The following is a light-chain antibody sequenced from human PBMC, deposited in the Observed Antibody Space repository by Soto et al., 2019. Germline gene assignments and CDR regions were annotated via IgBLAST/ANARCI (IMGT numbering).Light chain of an antibody. J-gene: IGKJ4*01. CDR2: AAS. CDR1: QGIRDE. V-gene: IGKV1-6*01. Sequence: IRMNESPSSLSASVGDRVTITCLASQGIRDELGWYQQKAGKAPNLLISAASRLQSGVPSRFSGMGSGTDFTLTISSLQPEDFATYFCQQANSFPLTFGGGTKVDIK. CDR3: QQANSFPLT.